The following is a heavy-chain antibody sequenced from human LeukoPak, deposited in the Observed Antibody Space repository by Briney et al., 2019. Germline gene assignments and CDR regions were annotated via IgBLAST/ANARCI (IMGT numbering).Heavy chain of an antibody. J-gene: IGHJ5*02. CDR1: GGSIRGYY. CDR3: ARGCSAGTPHNWFDP. Sequence: SETLSRTCTVSGGSIRGYYWSWIRQPPGKGLEWIGYIYYSGSTNYNPSLKSRVTISVDTSKNQFSRKLSSVTAADTAVYYCARGCSAGTPHNWFDPWGQGTLVTVSS. CDR2: IYYSGST. D-gene: IGHD6-13*01. V-gene: IGHV4-59*01.